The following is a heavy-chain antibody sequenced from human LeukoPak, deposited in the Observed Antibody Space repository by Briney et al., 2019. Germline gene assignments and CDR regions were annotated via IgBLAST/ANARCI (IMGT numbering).Heavy chain of an antibody. V-gene: IGHV4-34*01. Sequence: SETLSLTCAVYGGSFSGYYWSWIRQPPGKGLEWIGEINHSGSTNYNPSLKSRVTISVDTSKNQFSLKLSSVTAADTAVYYCASLAYCGGDCYSGIDYWGQGTLVTVSS. CDR1: GGSFSGYY. D-gene: IGHD2-21*02. J-gene: IGHJ4*02. CDR2: INHSGST. CDR3: ASLAYCGGDCYSGIDY.